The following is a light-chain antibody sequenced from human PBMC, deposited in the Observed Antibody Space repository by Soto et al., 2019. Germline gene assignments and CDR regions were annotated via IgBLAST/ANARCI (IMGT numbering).Light chain of an antibody. J-gene: IGKJ1*01. CDR1: QSVRTSY. CDR3: HHYGSSLGT. V-gene: IGKV3-20*01. Sequence: EIVLTQSPGTLSLSPGERATLSCRASQSVRTSYLAWYQQKPGQPPRLLIYGASSRATAIPDRFSGSGSGTDFTLTISRLEPEDFAVYYCHHYGSSLGTFCQGTKVEIK. CDR2: GAS.